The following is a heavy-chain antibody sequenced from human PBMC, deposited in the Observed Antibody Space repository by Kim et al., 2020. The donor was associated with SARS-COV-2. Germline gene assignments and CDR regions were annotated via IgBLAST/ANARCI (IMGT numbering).Heavy chain of an antibody. CDR3: ARTLRLQQRGHYYYYGMDV. CDR1: GYSFTSYW. Sequence: GESLKISCKGSGYSFTSYWIGWVRQMPGKGLEWMGIIYPGDSDTRYSPSFQGQVTISADKSISTAYLQWSSLKASDTAMYYCARTLRLQQRGHYYYYGMDVWGQGTTVTVS. D-gene: IGHD4-4*01. V-gene: IGHV5-51*01. J-gene: IGHJ6*02. CDR2: IYPGDSDT.